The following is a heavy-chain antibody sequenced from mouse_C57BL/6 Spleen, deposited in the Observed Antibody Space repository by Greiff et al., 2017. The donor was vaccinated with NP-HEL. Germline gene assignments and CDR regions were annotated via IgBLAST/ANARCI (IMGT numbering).Heavy chain of an antibody. CDR3: ARGSPFTTVVAFDY. Sequence: QVQLQQPGAELVKPGASVKMSCKASGYTFTSYWITWVKQRPGQGLEWIGDIYPGSGSTNYNEKFKSKATLTVDTSSSTAYMQLSSLTSEDSAVYYCARGSPFTTVVAFDYWGQGTTLTVSS. CDR2: IYPGSGST. D-gene: IGHD1-1*01. V-gene: IGHV1-55*01. J-gene: IGHJ2*01. CDR1: GYTFTSYW.